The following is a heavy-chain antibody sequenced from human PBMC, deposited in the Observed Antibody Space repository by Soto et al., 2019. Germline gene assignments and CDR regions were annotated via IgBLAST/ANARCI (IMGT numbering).Heavy chain of an antibody. CDR2: ISYDGSNK. J-gene: IGHJ5*02. V-gene: IGHV3-30-3*01. Sequence: QVQLVESGGGVVQPGRSLRLSCAAPGFTFSSYAMHWVRQAPGKGLEWVAVISYDGSNKYYADSVKGRFTISRDNSKNTLYLQMNSLRAEDTAVYYCARDRCGGVCYTALNWFDPWGQGTLVTVSS. CDR3: ARDRCGGVCYTALNWFDP. CDR1: GFTFSSYA. D-gene: IGHD2-21*02.